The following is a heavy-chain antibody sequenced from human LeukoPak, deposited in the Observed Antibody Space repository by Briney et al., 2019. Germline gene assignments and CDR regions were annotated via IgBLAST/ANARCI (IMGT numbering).Heavy chain of an antibody. Sequence: SVRVSCKASGGTFSSYAISWVRQAPGQGLEWMGGIIPIFGTANYAQKFQGRVTITADESTSTAYMELGSLRSEDTAVYYWARGISRLRNAFSCGGDCFNWFDPWGQGTLVTVS. CDR3: ARGISRLRNAFSCGGDCFNWFDP. J-gene: IGHJ5*02. V-gene: IGHV1-69*13. CDR1: GGTFSSYA. CDR2: IIPIFGTA. D-gene: IGHD2-21*01.